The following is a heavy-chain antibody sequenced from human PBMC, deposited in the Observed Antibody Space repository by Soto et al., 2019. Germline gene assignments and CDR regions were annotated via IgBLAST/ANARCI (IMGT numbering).Heavy chain of an antibody. V-gene: IGHV3-48*02. Sequence: AGGSLRLSCAASGFTFSSYSMNWVRQAPGKGLEWVSYISSSSSTIYYADSVKGRFTISRDNAKNSLYLQMNSLRDEDTAVYYCARHGPYYYGSGSYYLGGMDVWGQGTTVTVSS. CDR3: ARHGPYYYGSGSYYLGGMDV. CDR1: GFTFSSYS. CDR2: ISSSSSTI. J-gene: IGHJ6*02. D-gene: IGHD3-10*01.